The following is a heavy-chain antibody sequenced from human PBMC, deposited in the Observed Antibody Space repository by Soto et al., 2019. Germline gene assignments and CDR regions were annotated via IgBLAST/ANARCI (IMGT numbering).Heavy chain of an antibody. CDR2: IYPGDSDT. D-gene: IGHD6-6*01. CDR1: GYSFTSYW. J-gene: IGHJ4*02. CDR3: ASMVSSSFGVIPRDN. V-gene: IGHV5-51*01. Sequence: LGESLKISCKGSGYSFTSYWIGWVRQMPGKGLEWMGIIYPGDSDTRYSPSFQGQVTISADKSISTAYLQWSSLKASDTAMYYCASMVSSSFGVIPRDNWGQGTLVTVSS.